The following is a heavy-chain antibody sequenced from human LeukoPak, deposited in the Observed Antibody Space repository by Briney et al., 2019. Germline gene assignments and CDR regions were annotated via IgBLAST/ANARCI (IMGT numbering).Heavy chain of an antibody. CDR1: GFTFRTYA. D-gene: IGHD3-22*01. CDR2: ISDSGGRT. CDR3: AKTPDSSGHRFDY. V-gene: IGHV3-23*01. Sequence: GGSLRLSCAASGFTFRTYAMSWVRQAPGRGREWVSAISDSGGRTYYADSVKGRFTISRDNSKNTLFLQMNSLRAGDTAVYYCAKTPDSSGHRFDYWGQGTLVTGSS. J-gene: IGHJ4*02.